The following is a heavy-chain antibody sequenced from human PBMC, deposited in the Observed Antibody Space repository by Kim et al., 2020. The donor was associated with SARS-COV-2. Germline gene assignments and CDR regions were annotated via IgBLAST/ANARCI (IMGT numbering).Heavy chain of an antibody. CDR1: GYTFTSYD. V-gene: IGHV1-8*01. D-gene: IGHD4-4*01. Sequence: ASVKVSCKASGYTFTSYDINWVRQATGQGLEWMGWMNPNSGNTGYAQKFQGRVTMTRNTSISTAYMELSSLRSEDTAVYYCAREKHSKWEYGMDVWGQGITVTVSS. J-gene: IGHJ6*02. CDR2: MNPNSGNT. CDR3: AREKHSKWEYGMDV.